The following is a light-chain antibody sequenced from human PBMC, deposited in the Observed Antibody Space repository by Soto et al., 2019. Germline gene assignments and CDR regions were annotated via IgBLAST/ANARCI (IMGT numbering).Light chain of an antibody. CDR1: QSISSW. CDR3: QQYNSYSTT. V-gene: IGKV1-5*01. Sequence: DIQMTQSPSTLSASVGDRVTITCRASQSISSWLAWYQQKPGKAPKLLIYDASSLESGVPSRFSGSGSGTEFTLTISSLQPDDFATYSCQQYNSYSTTFGQGTKV. J-gene: IGKJ1*01. CDR2: DAS.